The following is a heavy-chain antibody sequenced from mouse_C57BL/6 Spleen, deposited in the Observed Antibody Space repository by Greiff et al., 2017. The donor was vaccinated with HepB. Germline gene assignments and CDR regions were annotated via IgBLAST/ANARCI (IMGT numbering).Heavy chain of an antibody. CDR2: INPSSGYT. CDR1: GYTFTSYW. Sequence: VQLVESGAELAKPGASVKLSCKASGYTFTSYWMHWVNQRPGQGLEWIGYINPSSGYTKYNQKFKDKATLTADKSSSTAYMQLSSLTYEDSAVYYCAKYDPFDYWGQGTTLTVSS. CDR3: AKYDPFDY. V-gene: IGHV1-7*01. D-gene: IGHD2-3*01. J-gene: IGHJ2*01.